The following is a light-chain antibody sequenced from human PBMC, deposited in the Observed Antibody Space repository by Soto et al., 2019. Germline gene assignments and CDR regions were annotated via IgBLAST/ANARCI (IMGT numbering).Light chain of an antibody. V-gene: IGLV1-40*01. CDR1: SSNIGAGYD. CDR2: GNS. CDR3: QSSDSSLMRV. Sequence: QSVLTQPPSVSGAPGQRVTISCTGSSSNIGAGYDVHWYQQLPGTAPKLLIYGNSNRPSGVPDRFSGSKSGTSASLAITGLQAEDEADYYSQSSDSSLMRVFGGGTKLTVL. J-gene: IGLJ2*01.